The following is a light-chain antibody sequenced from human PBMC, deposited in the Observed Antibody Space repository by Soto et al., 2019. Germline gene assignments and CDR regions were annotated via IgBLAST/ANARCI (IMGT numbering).Light chain of an antibody. CDR3: LSADSGRTTSYRV. CDR1: GLPRKY. Sequence: SYELTQPPSVSVSLGQMARITCAGEGLPRKYAYWYQQKPGQPPVLVIHKDSERPSGIPERFSGSSSGTIATLTITGVQAEDEADYYCLSADSGRTTSYRVFGGGTKLTV. J-gene: IGLJ3*02. V-gene: IGLV3-16*01. CDR2: KDS.